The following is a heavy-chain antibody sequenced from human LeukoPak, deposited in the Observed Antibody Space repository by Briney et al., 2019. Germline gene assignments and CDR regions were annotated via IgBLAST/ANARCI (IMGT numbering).Heavy chain of an antibody. CDR1: GYTFTSYG. Sequence: ASVKVSCKASGYTFTSYGISWVRQAPGQGLEWMGWISAYNGNTNYAQKFQGRVTMTRDTSISTAYMELSRLRSDDTAVYYCASCLQTREDSWFDPWGQGALVTVSS. V-gene: IGHV1-18*01. J-gene: IGHJ5*02. CDR2: ISAYNGNT. D-gene: IGHD1-1*01. CDR3: ASCLQTREDSWFDP.